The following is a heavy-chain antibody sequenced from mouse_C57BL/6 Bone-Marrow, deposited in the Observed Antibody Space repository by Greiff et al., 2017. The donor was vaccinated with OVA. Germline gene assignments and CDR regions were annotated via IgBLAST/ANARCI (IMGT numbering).Heavy chain of an antibody. J-gene: IGHJ1*03. Sequence: EASRVDFSRYWMSWVRRAPGKGLEWIGEINPDSSTINYAPSLKDKFIISRDNAKNTLYLQMSKVRSEDTALYYCASFYYEYFDVWGTGTTVTVSS. V-gene: IGHV4-1*01. D-gene: IGHD1-1*01. CDR2: INPDSSTI. CDR3: ASFYYEYFDV. CDR1: RVDFSRYW.